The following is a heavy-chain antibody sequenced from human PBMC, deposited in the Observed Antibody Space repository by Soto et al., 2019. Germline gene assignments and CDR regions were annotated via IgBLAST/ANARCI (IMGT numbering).Heavy chain of an antibody. J-gene: IGHJ6*02. CDR3: ARGERGVAAIGRYHGMDV. V-gene: IGHV3-30-3*01. D-gene: IGHD6-13*01. Sequence: GGSLRLSCAASGFDFSRHSMHWVRQAPGKGLEWVAVISYDGSNKYYADSVKGRFTISRDNSKNTLYLQMNSLRAEDTAVYYCARGERGVAAIGRYHGMDVWGQGTTVTVSS. CDR2: ISYDGSNK. CDR1: GFDFSRHS.